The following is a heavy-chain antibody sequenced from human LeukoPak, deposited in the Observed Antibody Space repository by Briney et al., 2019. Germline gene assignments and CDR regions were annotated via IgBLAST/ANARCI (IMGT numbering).Heavy chain of an antibody. Sequence: AASVKVSCKASGGTFSSYAISWVRQAPGQGLEWMGLIHPNDGDTKYAQEFQDRVTMTRDTSTSTVYMELSSLRSEDTAVYYCATYTQSGAQGVSDYWGQGTLVTVSS. CDR1: GGTFSSYA. CDR2: IHPNDGDT. J-gene: IGHJ4*02. D-gene: IGHD3-10*01. CDR3: ATYTQSGAQGVSDY. V-gene: IGHV1-46*01.